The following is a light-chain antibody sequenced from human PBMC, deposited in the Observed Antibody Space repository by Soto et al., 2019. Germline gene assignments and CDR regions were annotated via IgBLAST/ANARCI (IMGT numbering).Light chain of an antibody. Sequence: DIPMTQSPASLSSSVGDRVTLSCRASQSVSTYLNWYRQRPGKAPDLLIYAASNLHHGVPTRFSGRGSGTDLTLTITTLQLEHLATYYCHWKYSSPRFTFGPGTKVDV. J-gene: IGKJ3*01. V-gene: IGKV1-39*01. CDR1: QSVSTY. CDR2: AAS. CDR3: HWKYSSPRFT.